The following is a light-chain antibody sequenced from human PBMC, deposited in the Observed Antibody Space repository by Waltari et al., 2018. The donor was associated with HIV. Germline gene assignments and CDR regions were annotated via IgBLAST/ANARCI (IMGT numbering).Light chain of an antibody. J-gene: IGLJ2*01. CDR1: SSDIGNSNL. V-gene: IGLV2-23*02. Sequence: QSALTQPASVSGSPGQSISISCTEASSDIGNSNLVSWYQHHTGRAPKLLIFEVTKRPSGVSNPFSGSKSGNTASLTISDLQAEDEADYYCCSYASSGTLVVFGGGTRVTVL. CDR3: CSYASSGTLVV. CDR2: EVT.